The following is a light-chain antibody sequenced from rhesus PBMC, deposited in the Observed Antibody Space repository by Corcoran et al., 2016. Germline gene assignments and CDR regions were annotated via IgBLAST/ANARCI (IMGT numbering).Light chain of an antibody. Sequence: DIVMTQSPDSLAVSLGERVTFNCKSSQSLLYGSDKKNYLAWYQQRPGQAPKLLIYWASIRESGVPTRFNGSGSWTDLTLTISGLQAEDVAVYYCQQYSRSPLTFGGGTKVEI. CDR3: QQYSRSPLT. CDR2: WAS. V-gene: IGKV4-1*01. CDR1: QSLLYGSDKKNY. J-gene: IGKJ4*01.